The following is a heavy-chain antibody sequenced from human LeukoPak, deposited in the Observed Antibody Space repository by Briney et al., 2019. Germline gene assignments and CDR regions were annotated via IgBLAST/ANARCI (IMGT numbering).Heavy chain of an antibody. Sequence: GGSLRLSCAASGFTFSSSGMSWVRQAPGKGLEWVSTISNSGGSGGSTYYADSVKGRFTISRDNSKNTLYLQMNSLRAGDTAVYYCAKGGTDRGWGQGTLVTVSS. J-gene: IGHJ4*02. CDR1: GFTFSSSG. CDR3: AKGGTDRG. CDR2: ISNSGGSGGST. V-gene: IGHV3-23*01.